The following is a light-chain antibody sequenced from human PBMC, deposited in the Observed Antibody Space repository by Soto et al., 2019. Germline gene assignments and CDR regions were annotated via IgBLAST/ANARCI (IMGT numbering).Light chain of an antibody. J-gene: IGLJ2*01. V-gene: IGLV2-8*01. CDR3: SSYGGSNNFVV. Sequence: QSALTQPPSASGSPGQSVTISCTGTSSDVGSYNFVSWYQHHPGKAPKLMLYDVIKRPSGVPDRFSGSKSGNTASLTVSGLKAEDEADYYCSSYGGSNNFVVFGGGTKVTVL. CDR1: SSDVGSYNF. CDR2: DVI.